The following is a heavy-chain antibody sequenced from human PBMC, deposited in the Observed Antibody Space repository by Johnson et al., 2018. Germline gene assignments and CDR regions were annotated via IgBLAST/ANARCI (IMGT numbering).Heavy chain of an antibody. J-gene: IGHJ3*02. CDR2: IYSGGST. Sequence: VQLVESGGGLIQXGGSLRLSCAASGFTVSSNYMSWVRQAPGKGLEWVSVIYSGGSTYYADSVTGRFTISRDNSKNTLYLQMNSLRAEDTAVYYCARDSRILFAFDIWGQGTMVTVSS. CDR3: ARDSRILFAFDI. V-gene: IGHV3-53*01. CDR1: GFTVSSNY. D-gene: IGHD2-15*01.